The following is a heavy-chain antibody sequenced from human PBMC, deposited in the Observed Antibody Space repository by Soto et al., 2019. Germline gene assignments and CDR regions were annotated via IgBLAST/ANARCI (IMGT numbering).Heavy chain of an antibody. J-gene: IGHJ6*02. CDR1: GFTFSSYA. D-gene: IGHD6-6*01. CDR2: ISGSGGST. V-gene: IGHV3-23*01. CDR3: AKDRLVLQAPGCYGMDV. Sequence: EVQLLESGGGLVQPGGSLRLSCAASGFTFSSYAMSWVRQAPGKGLEWVSAISGSGGSTYYADYVKGRFTIPRDNSKNTRYRQMNSLRAEDTATYYCAKDRLVLQAPGCYGMDVWGQGTTVTVSS.